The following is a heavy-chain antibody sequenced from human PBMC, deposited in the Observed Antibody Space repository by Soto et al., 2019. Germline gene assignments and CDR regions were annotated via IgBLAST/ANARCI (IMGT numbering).Heavy chain of an antibody. V-gene: IGHV1-3*01. CDR1: GYTFTSYA. J-gene: IGHJ3*01. CDR3: ASGSPLDIVVVVAALFT. CDR2: INAGNGNT. D-gene: IGHD2-15*01. Sequence: ASVNVSCKASGYTFTSYAMHWVRQAPGQRLEWMGWINAGNGNTKYSQKFQGRVTITRDTSASTAYMELSSLRSEDTAVYYCASGSPLDIVVVVAALFTWGQGIMVTVSS.